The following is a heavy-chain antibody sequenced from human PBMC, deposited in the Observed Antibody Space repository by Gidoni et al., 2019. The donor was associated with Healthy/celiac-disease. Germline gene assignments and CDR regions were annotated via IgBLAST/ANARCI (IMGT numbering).Heavy chain of an antibody. CDR3: AISAGLQPYDAFDL. Sequence: QVQLVQSGAEVKKPGASVQVSCTASGSTFTDYYMHWVRQAPGQGLEWMGWINPNSGGTNYAQDCQGRVTMTRDTSISTAYMELSRLTSDDTAVYYCAISAGLQPYDAFDLWGQGTLVIVSS. CDR1: GSTFTDYY. J-gene: IGHJ3*01. D-gene: IGHD2-15*01. V-gene: IGHV1-2*02. CDR2: INPNSGGT.